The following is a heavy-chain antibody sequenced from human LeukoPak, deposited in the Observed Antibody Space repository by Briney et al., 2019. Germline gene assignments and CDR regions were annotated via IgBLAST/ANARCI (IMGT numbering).Heavy chain of an antibody. J-gene: IGHJ4*02. CDR1: GFSFNMYW. CDR2: INKDGSDK. Sequence: GGSLRLSCAASGFSFNMYWMTWVREAPGKGLESVAYINKDGSDKYYVDSVKGRFTVSRDNAKNSLYLQMNSLRAEDTAVYYCARDAGYGGNSDYWGQGTLVTVSS. CDR3: ARDAGYGGNSDY. D-gene: IGHD4-23*01. V-gene: IGHV3-7*01.